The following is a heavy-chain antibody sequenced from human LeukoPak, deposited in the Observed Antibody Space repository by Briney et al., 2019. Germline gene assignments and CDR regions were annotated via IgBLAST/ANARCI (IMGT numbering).Heavy chain of an antibody. Sequence: GGSPRLSCAASGFTFSSYWMSWVRQAPGKGLEWVANIKQDGSERYYVDSVKGRFTISRDNAKNSLYLQMSSLRVEDTAVYYCARDGYPFDLWGRGILVTVSS. V-gene: IGHV3-7*04. CDR2: IKQDGSER. J-gene: IGHJ2*01. D-gene: IGHD2-2*03. CDR3: ARDGYPFDL. CDR1: GFTFSSYW.